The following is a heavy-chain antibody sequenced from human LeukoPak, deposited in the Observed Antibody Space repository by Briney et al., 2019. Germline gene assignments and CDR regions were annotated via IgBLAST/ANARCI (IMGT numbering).Heavy chain of an antibody. CDR1: GDSISSSSYY. D-gene: IGHD5-12*01. Sequence: SETLSLTCTVSGDSISSSSYYWGWIRQPPGKGLEWIGTIYYSGSTFYNPSLKSRVTISIDTSKNQFSLKLSSVTAAATSVYYCATSWGIYSEDYWGQGTLVTVSS. CDR3: ATSWGIYSEDY. V-gene: IGHV4-39*01. J-gene: IGHJ4*02. CDR2: IYYSGST.